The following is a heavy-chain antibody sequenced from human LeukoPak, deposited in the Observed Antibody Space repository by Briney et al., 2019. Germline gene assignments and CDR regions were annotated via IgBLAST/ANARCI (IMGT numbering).Heavy chain of an antibody. CDR2: ISGSGGST. CDR3: AKDSYGSGSYYKPLGYYGMDV. J-gene: IGHJ6*02. Sequence: GGSLRLSCAASGFTFSSYAMSWVRQAPGKGLEWVSAISGSGGSTYYADSVEGRFTISRDNSKNTLYLQMNSLRAEDTAVYYCAKDSYGSGSYYKPLGYYGMDVWGQGTTVTVSS. CDR1: GFTFSSYA. D-gene: IGHD3-10*01. V-gene: IGHV3-23*01.